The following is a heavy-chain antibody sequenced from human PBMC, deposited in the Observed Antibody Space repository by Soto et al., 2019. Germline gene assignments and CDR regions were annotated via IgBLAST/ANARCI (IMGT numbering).Heavy chain of an antibody. V-gene: IGHV3-23*01. CDR1: GFTFSSYA. J-gene: IGHJ4*02. Sequence: GGSLRLSCAASGFTFSSYAMSWVRQAPGKGLEWVSAISGSGGSTYYADSVKGRFTISRDNSKNTLYLQMNSLRAEDTAVYYCAKGSSSGLWGHLDYWGQGTLVTVSS. D-gene: IGHD6-19*01. CDR2: ISGSGGST. CDR3: AKGSSSGLWGHLDY.